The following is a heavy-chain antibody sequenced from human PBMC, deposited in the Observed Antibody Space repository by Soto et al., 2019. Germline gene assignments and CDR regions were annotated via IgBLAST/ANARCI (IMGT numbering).Heavy chain of an antibody. V-gene: IGHV3-23*01. J-gene: IGHJ4*02. CDR1: VLTFSSYA. D-gene: IGHD2-21*02. Sequence: PGGSLRLSCAASVLTFSSYAMSWVRQAPGKGLEWVSAISGSGGSTYYADSVKGRFTISRDNSKNTLYLQMNSLRAEDTAVYYCANIIVVVTATQSGYYFDYWGQGTLVTVSS. CDR3: ANIIVVVTATQSGYYFDY. CDR2: ISGSGGST.